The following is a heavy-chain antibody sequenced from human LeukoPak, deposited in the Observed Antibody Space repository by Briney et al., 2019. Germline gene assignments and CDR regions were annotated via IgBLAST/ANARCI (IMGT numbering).Heavy chain of an antibody. V-gene: IGHV1-18*01. CDR3: ARHPPPTYYYDSSGYYYFDY. CDR2: ISAYNGNT. J-gene: IGHJ4*02. CDR1: GYTFTSYG. Sequence: ASVKVPCKASGYTFTSYGISWVRQAPGQGLEWMGWISAYNGNTNYAQKLQGRVTMTTDTSTSTAYMELRSLRSDDTAVYYCARHPPPTYYYDSSGYYYFDYWGQGTLVTVSS. D-gene: IGHD3-22*01.